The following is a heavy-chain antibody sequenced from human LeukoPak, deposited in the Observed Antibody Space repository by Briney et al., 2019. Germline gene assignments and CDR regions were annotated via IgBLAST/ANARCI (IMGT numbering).Heavy chain of an antibody. CDR3: VRDQSQNGRFDY. J-gene: IGHJ4*02. Sequence: SETLSLTCTVSGGSISSYYWSWTRQPPGKGLEWIGYIYYSGSTNYNPSLKSRVTISVDTSKNQFSLKLSSVAAADTAVYYCVRDQSQNGRFDYWGQGTLVTVSS. CDR1: GGSISSYY. V-gene: IGHV4-59*01. CDR2: IYYSGST. D-gene: IGHD2-8*01.